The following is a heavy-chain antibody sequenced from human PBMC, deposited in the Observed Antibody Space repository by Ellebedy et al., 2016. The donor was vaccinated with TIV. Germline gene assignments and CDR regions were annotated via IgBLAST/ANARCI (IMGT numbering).Heavy chain of an antibody. J-gene: IGHJ5*02. CDR3: ARGRWELSGLDGWFDP. CDR2: IYYSGST. V-gene: IGHV4-30-4*01. CDR1: GGSISSGDYY. Sequence: SETLSLXXTVSGGSISSGDYYWSWIRQPPGKGLEWIGYIYYSGSTYYNPSLKSRVTISVDTSKNQFSLKLSSVTAADTAVYYCARGRWELSGLDGWFDPWGQGTLVTVSS. D-gene: IGHD1-26*01.